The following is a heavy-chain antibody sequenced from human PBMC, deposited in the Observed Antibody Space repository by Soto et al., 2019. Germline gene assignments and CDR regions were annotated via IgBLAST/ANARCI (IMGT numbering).Heavy chain of an antibody. CDR2: INGGNGNT. Sequence: QVQLVQSGAEVKKPGASVKVSCKASGYTFNRHAMHWVRQAPGQRLEWMGWINGGNGNTKYSEKFQGRITITWDTSANTAYMELSSLRSEDTAVYYCAREENYDFWSGYFHYFDFWGQGTQVTVSS. J-gene: IGHJ4*02. CDR1: GYTFNRHA. V-gene: IGHV1-3*01. CDR3: AREENYDFWSGYFHYFDF. D-gene: IGHD3-3*01.